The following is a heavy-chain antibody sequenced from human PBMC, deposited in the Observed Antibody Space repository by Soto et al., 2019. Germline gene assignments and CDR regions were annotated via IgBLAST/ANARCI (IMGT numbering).Heavy chain of an antibody. CDR2: IWYDGSNK. Sequence: GGSLRLSCAASGFTFSSYGMHWVRQAPGKGLAWVAVIWYDGSNKYYADSVKGRFTISRDNSKNTLYLQMNSLRAEDTAVYYCARDVRRRGYYYYYGMDVWGQGTTVTVSS. V-gene: IGHV3-33*01. D-gene: IGHD3-16*01. CDR1: GFTFSSYG. CDR3: ARDVRRRGYYYYYGMDV. J-gene: IGHJ6*02.